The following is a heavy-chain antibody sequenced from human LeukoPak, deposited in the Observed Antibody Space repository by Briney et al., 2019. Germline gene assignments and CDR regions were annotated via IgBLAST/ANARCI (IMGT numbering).Heavy chain of an antibody. D-gene: IGHD6-6*01. Sequence: GGSLRLSCAASGFTFSSYTMTWVRQAPGKGLEWVSAITGSGGSAYYADSVKGRFIISRDNSKNTLYLQMNSLRAEDTAVYYFATPVFYPPSSFDYWGRGTLVTVSS. CDR1: GFTFSSYT. CDR3: ATPVFYPPSSFDY. CDR2: ITGSGGSA. J-gene: IGHJ4*02. V-gene: IGHV3-23*01.